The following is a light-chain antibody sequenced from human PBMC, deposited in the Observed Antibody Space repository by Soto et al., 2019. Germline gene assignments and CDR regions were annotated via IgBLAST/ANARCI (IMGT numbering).Light chain of an antibody. J-gene: IGKJ1*01. V-gene: IGKV3-20*01. CDR1: QSVTSNY. CDR2: GAS. CDR3: QQYGSSQT. Sequence: EIVLTQSPGTLSLSPGERATLSCRVSQSVTSNYIAWYQQKPGQAPRLLIYGASSRATGIPDRFSGSGSGTDFTLTISRLEPEDFAVYYCQQYGSSQTFGQGTKVDI.